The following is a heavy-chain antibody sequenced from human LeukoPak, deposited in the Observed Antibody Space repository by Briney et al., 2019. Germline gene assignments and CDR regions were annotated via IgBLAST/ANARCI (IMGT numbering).Heavy chain of an antibody. V-gene: IGHV1-18*01. D-gene: IGHD6-13*01. CDR3: ARDKHRGWIAAAAGGDY. CDR2: ISAYNGNT. Sequence: RRASVKVSCKASGGTFSSYAISWVRQAPGQGLEWMGWISAYNGNTNYAQKLQGRVTMTTDTSTSTAYMELRSLRSDDTAVYYCARDKHRGWIAAAAGGDYWGQGTLVTVSS. J-gene: IGHJ4*02. CDR1: GGTFSSYA.